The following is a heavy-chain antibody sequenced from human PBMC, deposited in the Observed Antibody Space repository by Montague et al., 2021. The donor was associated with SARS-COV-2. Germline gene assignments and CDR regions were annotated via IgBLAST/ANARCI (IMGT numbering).Heavy chain of an antibody. CDR3: ARVEAQKLAHS. V-gene: IGHV4-39*07. CDR2: IYYSGST. J-gene: IGHJ4*02. Sequence: SETLSLTCTVSGGSISSSSHYWGWIRQPPGKGLEWIGTIYYSGSTYYNASLKSRVIISVDTSKNQFSLNLSSVTAADTAVYYCARVEAQKLAHSWGQGTRVTVSS. D-gene: IGHD1-1*01. CDR1: GGSISSSSHY.